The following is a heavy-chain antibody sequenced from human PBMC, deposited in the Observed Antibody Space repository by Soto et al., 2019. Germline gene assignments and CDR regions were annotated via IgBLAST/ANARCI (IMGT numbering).Heavy chain of an antibody. CDR2: IYYSGST. J-gene: IGHJ6*02. CDR3: ARHLRRMVRGVDYYYGMDV. V-gene: IGHV4-39*01. Sequence: QLQLQESGPGLVKPSETLSLTCTVSGGSISSSSYYWGWIRQPPGKGLEWIGSIYYSGSTYYNPSLKSRVTISVDTSKNQFSLKLSPVTAADTAVYYCARHLRRMVRGVDYYYGMDVWGQGTTVTVSS. CDR1: GGSISSSSYY. D-gene: IGHD3-10*01.